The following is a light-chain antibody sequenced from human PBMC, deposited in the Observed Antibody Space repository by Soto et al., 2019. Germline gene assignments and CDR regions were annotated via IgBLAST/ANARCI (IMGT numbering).Light chain of an antibody. Sequence: QSALTQPPSASGSPGQSVTISCTGTSSDVGGYNYVSWYQQHPGKAPKLMIYEVSKRPSGVTDRFSGSKSGNTASLTVSGLQAEDVADYYCSSYAGSNNWVFGGGTKLTVL. J-gene: IGLJ3*02. CDR1: SSDVGGYNY. V-gene: IGLV2-8*01. CDR2: EVS. CDR3: SSYAGSNNWV.